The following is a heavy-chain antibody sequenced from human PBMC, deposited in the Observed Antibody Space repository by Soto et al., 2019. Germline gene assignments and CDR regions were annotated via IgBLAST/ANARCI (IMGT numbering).Heavy chain of an antibody. Sequence: QVQLVESGGGLVQPGRSLRLSCVDSEFSISNYGMHWVRQAPGKGLGRVVVILLDGRNKYYADSVKGRFTISRDNSKNTLFLQMNSLRVEDSTVYYCAKYFPRITMVRGVIIDLFEDWGQGTLVTVSS. CDR2: ILLDGRNK. V-gene: IGHV3-30*18. J-gene: IGHJ4*02. CDR3: AKYFPRITMVRGVIIDLFED. CDR1: EFSISNYG. D-gene: IGHD3-10*01.